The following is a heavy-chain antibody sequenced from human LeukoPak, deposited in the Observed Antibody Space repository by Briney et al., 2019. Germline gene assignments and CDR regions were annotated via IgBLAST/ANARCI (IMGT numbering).Heavy chain of an antibody. CDR1: GYTYTGYY. V-gene: IGHV1-2*02. CDR3: ARRADWGADAFDI. D-gene: IGHD7-27*01. J-gene: IGHJ3*02. Sequence: ASVKVSCKASGYTYTGYYMHWVRQAPGQGLEWMGWINPNSGGTNYAQKFQGRVTMTRDTSISTAYMELSRLRSDDTAVYYCARRADWGADAFDIWGQGTMVTVSS. CDR2: INPNSGGT.